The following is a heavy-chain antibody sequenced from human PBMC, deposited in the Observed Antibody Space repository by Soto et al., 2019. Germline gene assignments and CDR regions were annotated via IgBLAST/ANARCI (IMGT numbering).Heavy chain of an antibody. CDR3: ARAFRGGYDSPTDY. CDR2: ISDDGSKR. J-gene: IGHJ4*02. Sequence: VAVISDDGSKRFYSVSVRGRFTISRDNAKNTVSLQLNSLRPDDTGLYFCARAFRGGYDSPTDYWGQGTLVTVSA. V-gene: IGHV3-30*03. D-gene: IGHD5-12*01.